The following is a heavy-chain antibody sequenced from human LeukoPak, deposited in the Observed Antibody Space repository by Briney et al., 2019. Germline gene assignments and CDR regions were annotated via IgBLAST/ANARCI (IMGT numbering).Heavy chain of an antibody. V-gene: IGHV4-30-2*01. CDR1: GGSISSGSYS. Sequence: SETLSLTCAVSGGSISSGSYSWSWIRQPPGKGLEWIGYIYPRGSTYYNPSLKSRVILSLDKSANQFSLNLSSVTAADTAVYYCARVTSYSSGWYPPVDYYYYGMDVWGQGTTVTVSS. J-gene: IGHJ6*02. CDR3: ARVTSYSSGWYPPVDYYYYGMDV. CDR2: IYPRGST. D-gene: IGHD6-19*01.